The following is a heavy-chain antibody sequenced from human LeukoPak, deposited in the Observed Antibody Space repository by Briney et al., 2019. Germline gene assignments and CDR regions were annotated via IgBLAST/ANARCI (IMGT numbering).Heavy chain of an antibody. D-gene: IGHD5-18*01. CDR1: GFTFSSYW. V-gene: IGHV3-7*01. Sequence: GGSLRLSCGASGFTFSSYWISWVRQAPGKGLEWVANIKKEGNEKYYVDSVKGRFTISRDNAKTSLYLQMNSLRAEDTAVYYCARHLSGITGYTYGRGIDYWGQGTLVTVSS. CDR3: ARHLSGITGYTYGRGIDY. J-gene: IGHJ4*02. CDR2: IKKEGNEK.